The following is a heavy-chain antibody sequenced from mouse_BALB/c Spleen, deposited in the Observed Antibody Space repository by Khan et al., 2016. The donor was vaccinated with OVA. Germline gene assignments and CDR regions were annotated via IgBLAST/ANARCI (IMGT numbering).Heavy chain of an antibody. J-gene: IGHJ2*01. CDR1: GYSFTGYF. V-gene: IGHV1-20*02. CDR3: SRIYRSDFDY. D-gene: IGHD1-1*01. Sequence: EVQLQQSGPELVKPGASVKISCKASGYSFTGYFMNWVMQSHGKSLEWIGRINPHIGETFYNPKFKGKATLTVDESSSTAHMELRSLSSEDSAVYYCSRIYRSDFDYWGQGTTLPVSS. CDR2: INPHIGET.